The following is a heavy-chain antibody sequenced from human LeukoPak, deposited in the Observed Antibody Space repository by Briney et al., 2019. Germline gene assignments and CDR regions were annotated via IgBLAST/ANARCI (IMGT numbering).Heavy chain of an antibody. Sequence: SETLSLTCAVSGYSISSGYYWGWIRQPPGKGLEWIGSIYHSGSTYYNPSLKSRVTISVDTSKNQFSLKLSSVTAADTAVYYCARDLEVVPARGFDPWGQGTLVTVSS. CDR3: ARDLEVVPARGFDP. CDR2: IYHSGST. V-gene: IGHV4-38-2*02. D-gene: IGHD2-2*01. J-gene: IGHJ5*02. CDR1: GYSISSGYY.